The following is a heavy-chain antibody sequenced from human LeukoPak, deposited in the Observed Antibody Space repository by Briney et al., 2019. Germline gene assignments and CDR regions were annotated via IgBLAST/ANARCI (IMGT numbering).Heavy chain of an antibody. J-gene: IGHJ4*02. CDR3: ARALIGYYFDY. V-gene: IGHV3-21*06. CDR1: GFTFSSYS. CDR2: VSTSGDYI. Sequence: GGSLRLSCAASGFTFSSYSMNWVRQAPGKGLEWVSSVSTSGDYIHYADSVKGRFTISRDNSKNSLYLQMNSLRAEDTAVYYCARALIGYYFDYWGQGTLVTVSS. D-gene: IGHD2-8*01.